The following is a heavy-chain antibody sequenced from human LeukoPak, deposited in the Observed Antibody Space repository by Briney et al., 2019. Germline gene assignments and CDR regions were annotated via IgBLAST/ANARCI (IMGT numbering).Heavy chain of an antibody. Sequence: GGSLRLSCAASGFTFSTYNMNWVRQAPGKGLEWLAYITSNINTIYYADSVKGRFTISRDNAKNSLYLQMNSLRAEDTALYYCAKAGRYGDSRQGNWFDPWGQGTLVTVSS. CDR1: GFTFSTYN. CDR3: AKAGRYGDSRQGNWFDP. CDR2: ITSNINTI. D-gene: IGHD4-17*01. J-gene: IGHJ5*02. V-gene: IGHV3-48*04.